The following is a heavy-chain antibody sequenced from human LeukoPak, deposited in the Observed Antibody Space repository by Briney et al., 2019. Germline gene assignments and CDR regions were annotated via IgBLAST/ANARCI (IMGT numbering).Heavy chain of an antibody. Sequence: GASVKVSCKASGYTFTTYDINWVRQATGQGLEWMGWMNPNSGNTGFAQKFQGRVTITRNTSISTAYMELSSLRSEDTAVYYCANAPPYDSSGYYLGYYFDYWGQGTLVTVSS. CDR2: MNPNSGNT. V-gene: IGHV1-8*03. CDR1: GYTFTTYD. CDR3: ANAPPYDSSGYYLGYYFDY. D-gene: IGHD3-22*01. J-gene: IGHJ4*02.